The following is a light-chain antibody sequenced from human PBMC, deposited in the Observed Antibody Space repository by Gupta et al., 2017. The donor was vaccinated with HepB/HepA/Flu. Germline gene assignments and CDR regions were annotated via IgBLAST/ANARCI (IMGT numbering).Light chain of an antibody. J-gene: IGLJ3*02. CDR1: SGINVGTYR. CDR3: MIWHSSAWV. Sequence: QAVLPQPSSLSASPGASASLTCTLRSGINVGTYRIYWYQQKPGSPPQYPLRYKSDSDKQQGSGVPSRFSGSKDASANAGILLISGLQSEDEADYYCMIWHSSAWVFGGGTKLTVL. CDR2: YKSDSDK. V-gene: IGLV5-45*02.